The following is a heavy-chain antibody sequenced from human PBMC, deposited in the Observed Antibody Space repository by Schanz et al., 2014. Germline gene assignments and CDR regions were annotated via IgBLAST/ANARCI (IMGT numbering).Heavy chain of an antibody. CDR2: ISWNSGTI. CDR3: ARDGGRDGYNLAFDV. Sequence: EVQLVESGGGLVQPGRSLRLSCAASGFTFDDYAMHWVRQAPGKGLEWVSGISWNSGTIAYADSVKGRFTISRDNSKNTLYLQMNSLRAEDTAVYFCARDGGRDGYNLAFDVWGQGTLVTVSS. V-gene: IGHV3-9*01. D-gene: IGHD5-12*01. J-gene: IGHJ3*01. CDR1: GFTFDDYA.